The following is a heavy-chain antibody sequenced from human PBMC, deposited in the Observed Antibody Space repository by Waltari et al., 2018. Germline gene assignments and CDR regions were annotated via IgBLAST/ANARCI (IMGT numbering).Heavy chain of an antibody. J-gene: IGHJ6*02. CDR1: GVSLSSSSYY. D-gene: IGHD3-22*01. CDR3: ARDRKYYYDSSGYYYGMDV. CDR2: IYYSGST. V-gene: IGHV4-39*07. Sequence: QLQLQESGPGLVKPSETLSLTCTVSGVSLSSSSYYWGWTRQPPGKGLEWIGSIYYSGSTYYNPSLKSRVTISVDTSKNQFSLKLSSVTAADTAVYYCARDRKYYYDSSGYYYGMDVWGQGTTVTVSS.